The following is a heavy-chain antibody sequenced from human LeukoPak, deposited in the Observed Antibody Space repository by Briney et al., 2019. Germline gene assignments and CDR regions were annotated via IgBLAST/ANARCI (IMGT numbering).Heavy chain of an antibody. V-gene: IGHV3-21*01. CDR1: GFTFSTYT. CDR3: TRGGTVTTGIDY. J-gene: IGHJ4*02. CDR2: ISSSSGYI. Sequence: KPGGSLRLSCAASGFTFSTYTMNWARQAPGKGLEWVSSISSSSGYIYYADSVKGRFTISRDNAENSLYLQMNSLRAEDTAVYYCTRGGTVTTGIDYWGQGTLVTVSS. D-gene: IGHD4-17*01.